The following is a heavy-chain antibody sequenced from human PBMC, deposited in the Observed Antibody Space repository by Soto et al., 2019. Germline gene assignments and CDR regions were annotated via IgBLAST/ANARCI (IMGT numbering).Heavy chain of an antibody. CDR2: IWYDGSNK. D-gene: IGHD3-3*01. CDR1: GFTFSSYG. Sequence: GGSLRLSCAASGFTFSSYGMHWVRQAPGKGLEWVAVIWYDGSNKYYADSVKGRFTISRDNSKNTLYLQMNSLRAEDTAVYYCARKLRFLEWLSHHYGMDVWGQGTTVTVSS. J-gene: IGHJ6*02. CDR3: ARKLRFLEWLSHHYGMDV. V-gene: IGHV3-33*01.